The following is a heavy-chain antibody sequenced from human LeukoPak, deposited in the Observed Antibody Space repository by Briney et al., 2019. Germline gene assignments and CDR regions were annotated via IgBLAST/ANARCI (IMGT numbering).Heavy chain of an antibody. J-gene: IGHJ4*02. CDR2: ISGSGGST. Sequence: TGGSLRLSCAASGFTFSSYWMSWVRRAPGKGLEWVSAISGSGGSTYYADSVKGRFTISRDNSKNTLYLQMNSLRAEDTAVYYCARRAGAYSHPYDYWGQGTLVTVSS. CDR1: GFTFSSYW. CDR3: ARRAGAYSHPYDY. D-gene: IGHD4/OR15-4a*01. V-gene: IGHV3-23*01.